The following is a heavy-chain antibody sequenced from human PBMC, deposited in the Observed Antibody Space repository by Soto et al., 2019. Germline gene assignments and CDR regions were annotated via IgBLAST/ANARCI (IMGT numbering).Heavy chain of an antibody. J-gene: IGHJ4*02. Sequence: SETLCLTCTVTCDSVNNYYWIWMRQPPGKGLDCMGYVYYSGITNYNPSLKSRVTISVDTSKNQISLRLKSVTAADTAVYYCARAETSGIHYFDYWGQGSLVTVSS. D-gene: IGHD6-13*01. V-gene: IGHV4-59*02. CDR3: ARAETSGIHYFDY. CDR1: CDSVNNYY. CDR2: VYYSGIT.